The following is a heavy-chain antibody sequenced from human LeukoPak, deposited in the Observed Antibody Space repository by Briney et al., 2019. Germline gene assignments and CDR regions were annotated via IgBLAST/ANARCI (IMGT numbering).Heavy chain of an antibody. V-gene: IGHV3-74*01. CDR3: ARGKLDFAF. J-gene: IGHJ4*02. D-gene: IGHD3-9*01. Sequence: GGSLRLSCAASGFTFSNYWMHWVRQAPGKGLVWVSRINSDGINTSYADSVKGRFTISRDNAKNAVYLQMNSLRAEDTAVYYCARGKLDFAFWGQGTLVSVSS. CDR2: INSDGINT. CDR1: GFTFSNYW.